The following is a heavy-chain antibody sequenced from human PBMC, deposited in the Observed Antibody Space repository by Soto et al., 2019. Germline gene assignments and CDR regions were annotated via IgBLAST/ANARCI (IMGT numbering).Heavy chain of an antibody. CDR2: IGHGGGT. J-gene: IGHJ4*02. CDR3: ARHGGYYFDY. Sequence: QVQLQQWGAGLLKPSETLSVTCAVYGGSFSGYYWSWIRQPPGKGLEWIGEIGHGGGTIYNPSLETRVNISEDSSNNQCPLKVNSVTAADTAVYYCARHGGYYFDYWGQGAPVTVAS. V-gene: IGHV4-34*01. D-gene: IGHD3-16*01. CDR1: GGSFSGYY.